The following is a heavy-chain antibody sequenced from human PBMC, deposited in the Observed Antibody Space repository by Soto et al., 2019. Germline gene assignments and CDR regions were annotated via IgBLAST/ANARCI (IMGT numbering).Heavy chain of an antibody. CDR2: INSDGSST. CDR1: GFTFSSYW. J-gene: IGHJ4*02. D-gene: IGHD2-15*01. V-gene: IGHV3-74*01. CDR3: VRTSLVVAAATREDY. Sequence: PGGSLRLSCAASGFTFSSYWMHWVRQAPGKGLVWVSRINSDGSSTSHADSVKGRFTISRDNAKNTLYLQMNSLRAEDTAVYYCVRTSLVVAAATREDYWGQGTLVTSPQ.